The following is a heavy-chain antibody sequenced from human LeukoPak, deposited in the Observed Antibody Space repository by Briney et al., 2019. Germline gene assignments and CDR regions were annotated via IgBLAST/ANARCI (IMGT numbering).Heavy chain of an antibody. Sequence: PGGSLRLSCAASGFTFSSYAMHWVRQAPGKGLEWVAVISYDGSNKYYADSVKGRFTISRDNSKNTLYLQMNSLRAEDTAVYYCAKAGPGIAAADRYYYYGMDVWGQGTTVTVSS. CDR2: ISYDGSNK. D-gene: IGHD6-13*01. J-gene: IGHJ6*02. V-gene: IGHV3-30*04. CDR1: GFTFSSYA. CDR3: AKAGPGIAAADRYYYYGMDV.